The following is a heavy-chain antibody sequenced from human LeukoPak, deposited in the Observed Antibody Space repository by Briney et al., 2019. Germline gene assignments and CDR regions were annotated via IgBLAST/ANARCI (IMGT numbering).Heavy chain of an antibody. CDR2: ISSLGSTI. Sequence: GGSLRLSCAASGFTFSSYWMSWVRQAPGKGLEWVSYISSLGSTIYYADSVKGRFTIFRDNAKNSLYLQMDGLRAEDTAVYYCARGEQEMATMSIDYWGQGTLVTVSS. V-gene: IGHV3-48*01. CDR1: GFTFSSYW. J-gene: IGHJ4*02. D-gene: IGHD5-24*01. CDR3: ARGEQEMATMSIDY.